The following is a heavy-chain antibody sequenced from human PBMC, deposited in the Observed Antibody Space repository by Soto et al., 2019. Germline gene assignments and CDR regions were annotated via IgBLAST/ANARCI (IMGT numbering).Heavy chain of an antibody. CDR3: ARVSFGSGTVSDH. CDR1: GFTFSHYW. Sequence: EVQLVESGGGLVQPGGSLRLSCAASGFTFSHYWMSWVRQVPGKGLEWVANIKQDGGEKYYVDSVNGRFTISRDNAKNSVYLQMSSLRAEDTAAYYCARVSFGSGTVSDHWGQGTLVTVSS. D-gene: IGHD3-10*01. V-gene: IGHV3-7*05. CDR2: IKQDGGEK. J-gene: IGHJ5*02.